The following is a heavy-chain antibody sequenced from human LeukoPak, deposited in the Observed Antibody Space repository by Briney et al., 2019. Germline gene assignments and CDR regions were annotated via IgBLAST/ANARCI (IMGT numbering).Heavy chain of an antibody. CDR1: GFTFSSYA. Sequence: PGRSPRLSCAASGFTFSSYAMHWVRQAPGKGLEWVAVISYDGSNKYYADSVKGRFTISRDNSKNTLYLQMNSLRAEDTAVYYCARGQFTNGGKKDYWGQGTLVTVSS. V-gene: IGHV3-30-3*01. J-gene: IGHJ4*02. D-gene: IGHD2-2*01. CDR3: ARGQFTNGGKKDY. CDR2: ISYDGSNK.